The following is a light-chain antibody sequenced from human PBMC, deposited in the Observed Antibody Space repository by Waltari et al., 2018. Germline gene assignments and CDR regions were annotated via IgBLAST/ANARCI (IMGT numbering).Light chain of an antibody. CDR3: QQSYSTPYT. J-gene: IGKJ2*01. V-gene: IGKV1-39*01. CDR1: QSIRRY. Sequence: DIQMTQSPSSLSASVGARVTISCRASQSIRRYLNWYQQKPGKAPKLLIYAASSVQSGVPSRFSGSGSGTDFTLTISSLQPEDFATYYCQQSYSTPYTFGQGTKLEIK. CDR2: AAS.